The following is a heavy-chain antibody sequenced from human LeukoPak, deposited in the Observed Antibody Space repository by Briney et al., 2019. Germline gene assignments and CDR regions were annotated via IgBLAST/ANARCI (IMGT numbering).Heavy chain of an antibody. V-gene: IGHV3-15*01. CDR2: IKNKTNGGTT. CDR3: SRDSAGVEDFDI. J-gene: IGHJ3*02. Sequence: GGSLRLSCAASGFIFSSAWMTWVRQAPGKGLEWVGHIKNKTNGGTTDYAAPVKGRFIISRDDSKNTLYLQMNSLRTEDTAVYYCSRDSAGVEDFDIWGQGTMVTVSS. D-gene: IGHD6-13*01. CDR1: GFIFSSAW.